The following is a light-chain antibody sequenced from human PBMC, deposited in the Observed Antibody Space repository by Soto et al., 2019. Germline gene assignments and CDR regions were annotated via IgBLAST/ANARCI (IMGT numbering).Light chain of an antibody. V-gene: IGKV3-11*01. Sequence: EIVLTQSPATLSLSPGDRATLSCRASQSLNNYLAWYQHKPGQAPRLLIYDASNRATGIPARFSGSGSGTDFTLTISNLEPEDFAVYYCQRGFTFGGGTKVEIK. CDR2: DAS. CDR1: QSLNNY. J-gene: IGKJ4*01. CDR3: QRGFT.